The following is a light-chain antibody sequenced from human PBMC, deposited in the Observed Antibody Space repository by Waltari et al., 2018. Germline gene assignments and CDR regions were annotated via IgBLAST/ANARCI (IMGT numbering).Light chain of an antibody. V-gene: IGKV1-5*03. CDR1: QSIVVW. CDR2: KAS. Sequence: DIQMTQSPSTLSASVGDRVTITCRASQSIVVWLAWYQQKPGKAPRLLIYKASYLESGVPSRFSGSGSGTAFTLTISSLQADDFATYYCLQYNSYPWTFGQGTKVEIK. J-gene: IGKJ1*01. CDR3: LQYNSYPWT.